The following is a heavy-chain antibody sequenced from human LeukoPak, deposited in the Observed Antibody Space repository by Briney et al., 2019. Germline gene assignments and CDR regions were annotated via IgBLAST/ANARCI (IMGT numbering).Heavy chain of an antibody. CDR2: IYPGDSDT. D-gene: IGHD5-12*01. CDR3: ASGGYGTFDS. V-gene: IGHV5-51*01. CDR1: GYTFINYW. Sequence: GESLKISCQVSGYTFINYWIGWVRQMPGKGLEWMGIIYPGDSDTRYSPSFHGQVIISADKSISTADLPENSLKASDTAMYYCASGGYGTFDSWGQGTLVTVSS. J-gene: IGHJ4*02.